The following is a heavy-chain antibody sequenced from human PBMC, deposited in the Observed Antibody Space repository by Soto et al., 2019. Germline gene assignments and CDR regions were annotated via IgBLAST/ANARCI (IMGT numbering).Heavy chain of an antibody. J-gene: IGHJ6*02. CDR2: TYYRSKWYN. V-gene: IGHV6-1*01. D-gene: IGHD3-22*01. Sequence: SPTLSLPCAISGDSVSSNSAAWNWIRQSPSRGLEWLGRTYYRSKWYNDYAVSVKSRITINPDTSKNQFSLQLNSVTPEDTAVYYCARDYYDSSGYYDPRNYYYYGMDVWGQGTTVTVSS. CDR1: GDSVSSNSAA. CDR3: ARDYYDSSGYYDPRNYYYYGMDV.